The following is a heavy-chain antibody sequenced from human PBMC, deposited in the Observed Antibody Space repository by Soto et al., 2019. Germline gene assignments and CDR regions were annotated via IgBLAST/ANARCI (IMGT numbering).Heavy chain of an antibody. Sequence: ASVKVSCKASGYTFTSYDVMWVRQATGQGLEWMGWVNPNSGNTDSAQKFQGRVTMTWDTSINTAYMELSSLRSEDTAVYYCSRGYYDTSGYYPIDFWGQGTLVTVSS. J-gene: IGHJ4*02. CDR1: GYTFTSYD. V-gene: IGHV1-8*01. D-gene: IGHD3-22*01. CDR2: VNPNSGNT. CDR3: SRGYYDTSGYYPIDF.